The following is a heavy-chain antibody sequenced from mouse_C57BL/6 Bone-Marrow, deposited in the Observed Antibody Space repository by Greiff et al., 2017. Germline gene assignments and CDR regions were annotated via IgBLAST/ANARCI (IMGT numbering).Heavy chain of an antibody. V-gene: IGHV1-54*01. Sequence: VQVVESGAELVRPGTSVKVSCKASGYAFTNYLIEWVKQRPGQGLEWIGEINPGSGGTNYNEKFKRKATLTADKSSSTAYMQLSSLTSEDTAVYFCARFEITPDFWGQGTTLTVSS. CDR2: INPGSGGT. D-gene: IGHD1-1*01. CDR1: GYAFTNYL. J-gene: IGHJ2*01. CDR3: ARFEITPDF.